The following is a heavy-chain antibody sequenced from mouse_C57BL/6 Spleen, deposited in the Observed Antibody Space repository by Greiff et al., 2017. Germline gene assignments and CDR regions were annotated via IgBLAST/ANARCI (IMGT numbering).Heavy chain of an antibody. D-gene: IGHD2-4*01. Sequence: QVQLKQSGAELVKPGASVKISCKASGYAFSSYWMNWVKQRPGKGLEWIGQIYPGDGDTNYNGKFKGKATLTADKSSSTAYMQLSSLTSEASAVYFCARFYYDYTGYFDHWGQGTTLTVSS. CDR1: GYAFSSYW. CDR3: ARFYYDYTGYFDH. V-gene: IGHV1-80*01. CDR2: IYPGDGDT. J-gene: IGHJ2*01.